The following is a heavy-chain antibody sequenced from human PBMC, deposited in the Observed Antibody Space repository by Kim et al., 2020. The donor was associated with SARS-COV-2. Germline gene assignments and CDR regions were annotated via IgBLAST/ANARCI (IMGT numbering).Heavy chain of an antibody. Sequence: MSASGLGTHYADSVKCRFTISRDNARSTLFLQMNYLRAEDTAIYYCEASDYWGQGSLVTVSS. CDR3: EASDY. V-gene: IGHV3-23*01. CDR2: MSASGLGT. J-gene: IGHJ4*02.